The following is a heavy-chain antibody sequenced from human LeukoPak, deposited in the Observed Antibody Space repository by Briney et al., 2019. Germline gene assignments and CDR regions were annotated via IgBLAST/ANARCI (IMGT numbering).Heavy chain of an antibody. J-gene: IGHJ4*02. CDR2: IYSSGSN. Sequence: SETLSLTCTVSGGSISGYFWSWIRQPAGKGLEWIGRIYSSGSNNYNPSLKGRVTMSLDTSKNHLSLNLSSVTAADTAVYYCAREPTSGREPTSGRPLDYWGQGTLVTVSS. CDR1: GGSISGYF. D-gene: IGHD5-12*01. CDR3: AREPTSGREPTSGRPLDY. V-gene: IGHV4-4*07.